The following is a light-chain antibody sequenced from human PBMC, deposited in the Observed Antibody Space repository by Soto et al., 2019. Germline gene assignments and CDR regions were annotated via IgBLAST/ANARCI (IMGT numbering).Light chain of an antibody. J-gene: IGKJ5*01. CDR3: QQYESLPLT. CDR2: DAS. V-gene: IGKV1-33*01. Sequence: DIQITQSPSSPSASVGDRVTITCRTSQSINIYLNWYQQKPGKAPKLLIYDASDLETGVPSRFSGSGSGTGFTFTISSLQPEDFATYYCQQYESLPLTFGQGTRLEIK. CDR1: QSINIY.